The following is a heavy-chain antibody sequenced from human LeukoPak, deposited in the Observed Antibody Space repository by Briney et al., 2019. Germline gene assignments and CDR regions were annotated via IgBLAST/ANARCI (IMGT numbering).Heavy chain of an antibody. Sequence: SETLSLTCAVYGGSFSRYYWTWIRQPPGKGLEWVGEVNHSGTTNYSSSLNSRLAISVDTSKNQFSLKLSSVTAADTAVYYCAGNYDTLTGYDYWGQGTLVTVSS. CDR1: GGSFSRYY. CDR2: VNHSGTT. J-gene: IGHJ4*02. V-gene: IGHV4-34*01. D-gene: IGHD3-9*01. CDR3: AGNYDTLTGYDY.